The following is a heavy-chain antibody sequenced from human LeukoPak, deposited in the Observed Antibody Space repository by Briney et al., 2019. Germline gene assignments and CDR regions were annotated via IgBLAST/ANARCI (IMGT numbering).Heavy chain of an antibody. Sequence: GGYLRLSCAASGFTFSSYEMNWVRQAPGKGLEWVSYISSSGSTIYYADSVKGRFTISRDNAKNSLYLQMNSLRAEDTAVYYCARVTPQYGDYVNWYFDLWGRGTLVTVSS. CDR3: ARVTPQYGDYVNWYFDL. CDR1: GFTFSSYE. D-gene: IGHD4-17*01. CDR2: ISSSGSTI. V-gene: IGHV3-48*03. J-gene: IGHJ2*01.